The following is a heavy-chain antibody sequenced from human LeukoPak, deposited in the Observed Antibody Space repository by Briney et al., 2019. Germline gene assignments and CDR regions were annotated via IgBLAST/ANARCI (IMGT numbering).Heavy chain of an antibody. V-gene: IGHV4-59*01. Sequence: PSETLSLTCTVSGGSISSYYWSWIRQPPGKGREWIGYTYYSGSTNYNPSLKSRVTISLDTSKNQFSLKLSSVTAADTAVYYCARGLYRYSSSSGALDYWDQGTLVTVSS. CDR1: GGSISSYY. CDR3: ARGLYRYSSSSGALDY. J-gene: IGHJ4*02. CDR2: TYYSGST. D-gene: IGHD6-6*01.